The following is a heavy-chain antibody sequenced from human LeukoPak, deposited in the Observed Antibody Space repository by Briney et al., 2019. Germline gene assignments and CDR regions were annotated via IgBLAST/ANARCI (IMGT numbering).Heavy chain of an antibody. CDR3: ARGGQEDIVVVPAAYFDP. CDR2: IYYSGST. D-gene: IGHD2-2*01. CDR1: GGSISSGDYY. Sequence: SQTLSLTCTVSGGSISSGDYYWSWIRQPPGKGLEGIGYIYYSGSTYYNPSLKSRVTISVDTSKNQFSLKLSSVTAADTAVYYCARGGQEDIVVVPAAYFDPWGQGTLVTVSS. J-gene: IGHJ5*02. V-gene: IGHV4-30-4*08.